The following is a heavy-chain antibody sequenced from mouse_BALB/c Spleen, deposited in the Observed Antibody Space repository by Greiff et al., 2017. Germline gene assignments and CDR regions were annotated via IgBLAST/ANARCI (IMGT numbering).Heavy chain of an antibody. V-gene: IGHV1S56*01. Sequence: QVQLQQSGPELVKPGASVRISCTASGYSFTSYYIHWVKQRPGQGLEWIGWIYPGNVNTKYNEKFKGQATLTADKSSSSAFMQLSSLTSEDSAVYFGARRGYSSYLWDFDDWGAGTTVTVSS. J-gene: IGHJ1*01. CDR3: ARRGYSSYLWDFDD. D-gene: IGHD2-5*01. CDR2: IYPGNVNT. CDR1: GYSFTSYY.